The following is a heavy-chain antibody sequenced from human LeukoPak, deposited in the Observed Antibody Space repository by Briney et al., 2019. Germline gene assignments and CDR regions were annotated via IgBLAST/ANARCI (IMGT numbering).Heavy chain of an antibody. J-gene: IGHJ4*02. CDR1: GFTLSSYA. D-gene: IGHD2-2*01. CDR2: ISYDGSNK. V-gene: IGHV3-30-3*01. Sequence: GGSLRLSCAASGFTLSSYAMHWVRQAPGKGLEWVAVISYDGSNKYYADSVKGRFTISRDNAKASVYLHMNSLRVEDTAIYYCARVRFPADCWGQGTLVTVSS. CDR3: ARVRFPADC.